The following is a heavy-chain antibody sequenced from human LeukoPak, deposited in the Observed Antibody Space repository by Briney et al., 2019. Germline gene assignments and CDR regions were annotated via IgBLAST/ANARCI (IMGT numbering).Heavy chain of an antibody. CDR2: IYTSGST. D-gene: IGHD3-3*01. V-gene: IGHV4-4*07. CDR1: GGSISSYY. CDR3: ARGVAPYDFWSGYSRFDP. Sequence: SETLSLTCTVSGGSISSYYWSWIRQPAGKGLEWIGRIYTSGSTNYNPSLKSRVTMSVDTSKNQFSLKLSSVTAADTAVYYCARGVAPYDFWSGYSRFDPWGQGTLVTVSS. J-gene: IGHJ5*02.